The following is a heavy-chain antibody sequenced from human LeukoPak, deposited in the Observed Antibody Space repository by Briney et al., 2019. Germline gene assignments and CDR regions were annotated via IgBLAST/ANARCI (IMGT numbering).Heavy chain of an antibody. Sequence: GGSLRLSCAASGFTFSSYGMHWVRQAPGKGLEWVAVISYDGSNKYYADSVKGRFTISRDNSKNTLYLQMNSLRAEDTAVYYCARTTPGYYDFWSGYPSLDYWGQGTLVTVSS. V-gene: IGHV3-30*03. D-gene: IGHD3-3*01. CDR3: ARTTPGYYDFWSGYPSLDY. CDR2: ISYDGSNK. CDR1: GFTFSSYG. J-gene: IGHJ4*02.